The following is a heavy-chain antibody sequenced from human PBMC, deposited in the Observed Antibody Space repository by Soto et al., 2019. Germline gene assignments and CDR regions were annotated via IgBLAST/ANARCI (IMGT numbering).Heavy chain of an antibody. Sequence: QVQLQESGPGLVKPSQTLSLTCTVSGGSISSGGYYWSWIRQHPGKGLEWIGYIYYSGSTYYNPSPKSRVTISVDTSKNQFSLNLRSVTAADTAVYYCARGIAAAGTTGWFDPWGQGTLVTVSS. CDR2: IYYSGST. CDR3: ARGIAAAGTTGWFDP. D-gene: IGHD6-13*01. V-gene: IGHV4-31*03. J-gene: IGHJ5*02. CDR1: GGSISSGGYY.